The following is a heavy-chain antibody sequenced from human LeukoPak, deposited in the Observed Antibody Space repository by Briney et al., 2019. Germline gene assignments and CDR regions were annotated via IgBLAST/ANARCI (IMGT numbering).Heavy chain of an antibody. D-gene: IGHD3-22*01. CDR3: ARLSSGYRYFDY. CDR1: RYTFTSYG. Sequence: APVKVSCMASRYTFTSYGISWGRQAPGQGVEWMGWISAYNGNTTYAQKLQGRVTMTTDTSTSTAYMELRSLRSDDTAVYYCARLSSGYRYFDYWGQGTLVTVSS. J-gene: IGHJ4*02. V-gene: IGHV1-18*01. CDR2: ISAYNGNT.